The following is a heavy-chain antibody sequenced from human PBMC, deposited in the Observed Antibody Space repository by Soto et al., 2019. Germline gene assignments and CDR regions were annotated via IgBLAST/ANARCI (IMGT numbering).Heavy chain of an antibody. V-gene: IGHV1-18*01. CDR2: ISANNDHT. CDR1: GYTLNTYG. Sequence: QVQLVQSGAEVKKPGASVKVSCKASGYTLNTYGITWVRQAPGQGLEWMGWISANNDHTNHPQKLQGRATMTTDTSTSTAYMELRSLTSGDTAVYYCARGTYFDYWGQGTLVTVSS. J-gene: IGHJ4*02. CDR3: ARGTYFDY.